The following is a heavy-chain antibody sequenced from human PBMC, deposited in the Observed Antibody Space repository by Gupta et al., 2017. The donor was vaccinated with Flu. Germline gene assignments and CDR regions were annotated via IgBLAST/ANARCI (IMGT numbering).Heavy chain of an antibody. J-gene: IGHJ4*02. Sequence: EVQLLASGGGLVQPGESLRLSGASSGFTFSNYAMSWVRQAPGKGLEWVSDISGSVTIAYYADSVQGRFIISRDNSKSTVYLQMNSLTAEDTAVYYCAKRIDTGFDYWGQGTLVTVSS. CDR2: ISGSVTIA. D-gene: IGHD1-14*01. V-gene: IGHV3-23*01. CDR3: AKRIDTGFDY. CDR1: GFTFSNYA.